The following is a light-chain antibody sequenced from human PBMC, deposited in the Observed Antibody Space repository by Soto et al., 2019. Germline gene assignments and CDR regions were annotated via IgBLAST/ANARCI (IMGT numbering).Light chain of an antibody. CDR2: RNS. V-gene: IGLV1-47*01. CDR1: SSSIGSNY. J-gene: IGLJ3*02. CDR3: VAWDAGGPV. Sequence: QSVLTQPPSASGTPGQRVTISCSGSSSSIGSNYVYWYQQFPGMAPKLLIYRNSQRPSAVPDRFSGSKSGASASLAISGLRSEDEADYYCVAWDAGGPVFGGGTKLTVL.